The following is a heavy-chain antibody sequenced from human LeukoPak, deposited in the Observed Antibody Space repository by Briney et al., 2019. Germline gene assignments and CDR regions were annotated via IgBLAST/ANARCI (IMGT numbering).Heavy chain of an antibody. CDR1: GGSISSYY. D-gene: IGHD6-13*01. Sequence: SETLSLTCTVSGGSISSYYWSWIRQPPGKGLEWIGYIYYSGSTNYNPSLKSRVTISVDTSKNQFSLKLSSVTAADTAVYYCARVKGIAAAGTSWGQGTLVTVSS. J-gene: IGHJ5*02. CDR2: IYYSGST. CDR3: ARVKGIAAAGTS. V-gene: IGHV4-59*01.